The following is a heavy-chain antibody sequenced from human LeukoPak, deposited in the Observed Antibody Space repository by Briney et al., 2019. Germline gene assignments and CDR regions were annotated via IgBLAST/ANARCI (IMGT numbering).Heavy chain of an antibody. Sequence: GGSLRLSCAASGFTFSSYSMNWVRQAPGKGLEWVSFISSSSSYIYYADSVKGRFTISRDNAKNSLYLQMNSLRAEDTAVYYCARLYDFWSGTYIDYWGQGTLVTVSS. J-gene: IGHJ4*02. CDR3: ARLYDFWSGTYIDY. V-gene: IGHV3-21*01. CDR1: GFTFSSYS. CDR2: ISSSSSYI. D-gene: IGHD3-3*01.